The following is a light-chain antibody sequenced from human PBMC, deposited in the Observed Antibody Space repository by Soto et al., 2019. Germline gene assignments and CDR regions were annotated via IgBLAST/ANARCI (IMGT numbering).Light chain of an antibody. CDR3: QQYNSYSQYT. V-gene: IGKV1-5*01. J-gene: IGKJ2*01. CDR1: QSISSW. CDR2: DAS. Sequence: DIQMTQSPSTLSASVGDRVTITCRASQSISSWLAWYQQKPGKPPKLLIYDASSLESGVPSRFSGSGSGTELTLTISSLQPDDFATYYCQQYNSYSQYTFGQGTKLEIK.